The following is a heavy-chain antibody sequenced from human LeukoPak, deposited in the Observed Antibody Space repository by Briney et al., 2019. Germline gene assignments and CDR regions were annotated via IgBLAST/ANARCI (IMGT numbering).Heavy chain of an antibody. CDR1: GFTFSDYY. J-gene: IGHJ3*02. CDR3: ARGWELLRAAFDI. CDR2: ISSSGSTI. Sequence: PGGSLRLSCAASGFTFSDYYMSWTRQAPGKGLEWVSYISSSGSTIYYADSVKGRFTISRDNAKNSLYLQMNSLRAEDTAVYYCARGWELLRAAFDIWGQGTMVTVSS. D-gene: IGHD1-26*01. V-gene: IGHV3-11*01.